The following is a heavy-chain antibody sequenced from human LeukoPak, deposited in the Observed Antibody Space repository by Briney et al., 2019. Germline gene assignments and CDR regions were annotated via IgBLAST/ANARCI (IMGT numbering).Heavy chain of an antibody. CDR2: VYYGRSP. Sequence: SETLSLTCTVSGDSISRSTNYWAWIRQPLGKGLEWIGSVYYGRSPYFNPSLESRATISVDTSKNHFSLKMSSVTAADTAVYYCARSSGTGTFSYWGQGTLVTVSS. V-gene: IGHV4-39*02. CDR1: GDSISRSTNY. CDR3: ARSSGTGTFSY. J-gene: IGHJ4*02. D-gene: IGHD6-25*01.